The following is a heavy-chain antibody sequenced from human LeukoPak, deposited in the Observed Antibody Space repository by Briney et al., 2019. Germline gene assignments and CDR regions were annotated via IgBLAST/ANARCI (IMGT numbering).Heavy chain of an antibody. CDR1: GGSISSYY. CDR2: INHSGST. Sequence: SETLSLTCTVSGGSISSYYWSWIRQPPGKGLEWIGEINHSGSTNYNPSLKSRVTISVDTSKNQFSLKLSSVTAADTAVYYCARDGGSIRFDPWGQGTLVTVSS. V-gene: IGHV4-34*01. CDR3: ARDGGSIRFDP. D-gene: IGHD3-16*01. J-gene: IGHJ5*02.